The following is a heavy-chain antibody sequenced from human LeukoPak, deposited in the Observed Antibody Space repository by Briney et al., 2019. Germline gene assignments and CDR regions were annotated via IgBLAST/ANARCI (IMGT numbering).Heavy chain of an antibody. CDR2: ISGSGGST. CDR1: GFTFSSYA. Sequence: SGGSLRLSCAASGFTFSSYAMSWVRQAPGKGLGWVSAISGSGGSTYYADSVKGRFTISRDNSKNTLYLQMNSLRAEDTAVYYCAKVGDFWSGYYVNWGQGTLVTVSS. V-gene: IGHV3-23*01. D-gene: IGHD3-3*01. J-gene: IGHJ4*02. CDR3: AKVGDFWSGYYVN.